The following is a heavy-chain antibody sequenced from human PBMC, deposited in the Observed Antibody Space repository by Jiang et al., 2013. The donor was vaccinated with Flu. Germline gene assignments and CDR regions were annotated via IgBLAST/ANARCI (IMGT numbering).Heavy chain of an antibody. CDR1: GFTFSSYG. CDR3: AKDSADIVVVPAAIHWENYYYGMDV. D-gene: IGHD2-2*01. V-gene: IGHV3-30*18. Sequence: SGGGVVQPGRSLRLSCAASGFTFSSYGMHWVRQAPGKGLEWVAVISYDGSNKYYADSVKGRFTIPRDNSKNTLYLQMNSLRAEDTAVYYCAKDSADIVVVPAAIHWENYYYGMDVWGQGTTGHRLL. J-gene: IGHJ6*02. CDR2: ISYDGSNK.